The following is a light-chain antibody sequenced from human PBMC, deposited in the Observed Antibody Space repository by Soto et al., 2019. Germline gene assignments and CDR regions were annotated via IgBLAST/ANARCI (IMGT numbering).Light chain of an antibody. CDR3: SSYSSTTTYIL. J-gene: IGLJ2*01. Sequence: QSALTQPASVSGSPGQSITISCTGSNSDIGTYNYVSWYQQHPGKAPKLIIYEVTNRPSEVSDRFSGSKSGNTASLTISGLQSEDEAFYHCSSYSSTTTYILFGEGTQLTVL. V-gene: IGLV2-14*01. CDR1: NSDIGTYNY. CDR2: EVT.